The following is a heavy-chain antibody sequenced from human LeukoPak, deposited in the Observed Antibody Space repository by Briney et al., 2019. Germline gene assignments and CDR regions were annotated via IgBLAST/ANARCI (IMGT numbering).Heavy chain of an antibody. D-gene: IGHD6-13*01. Sequence: PGGSLRLSCAASGFTVSSNYMSWVRQAPGKGLEWVSVIYSGGSSTYYADSVKGRFTISRDNSKNTLYLQMNSLRAEDTAVHYCARAVTAAGNFDYWGQGTLVTVSS. CDR2: IYSGGSST. J-gene: IGHJ4*02. CDR1: GFTVSSNY. V-gene: IGHV3-53*01. CDR3: ARAVTAAGNFDY.